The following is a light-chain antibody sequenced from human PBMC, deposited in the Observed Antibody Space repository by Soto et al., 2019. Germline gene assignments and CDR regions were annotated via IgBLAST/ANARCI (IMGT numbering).Light chain of an antibody. Sequence: QSALTQPASVSGSPGQSITISCTGTSSDVGGDDYVSWYQQHAGKAPKLMIHEVSSRPSGVSNRFSGSKSGNTASLTISGLQTEDEADYFCSSHTSNTLVVFGGGTKVTVL. CDR2: EVS. V-gene: IGLV2-14*01. J-gene: IGLJ2*01. CDR3: SSHTSNTLVV. CDR1: SSDVGGDDY.